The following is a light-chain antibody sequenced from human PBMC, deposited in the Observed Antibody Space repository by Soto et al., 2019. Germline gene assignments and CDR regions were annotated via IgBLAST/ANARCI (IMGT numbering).Light chain of an antibody. V-gene: IGKV3-20*01. CDR1: QSVSSNY. Sequence: EVVMTQSPATLSVSPGESVTLSCRASQSVSSNYLAWYQQIPGQAPRLLIYGVSSRAAGIPDRFSGSGSWTDFTLTINRLEPEDFAVYYCQQYHNTPITFGQGTRLEI. J-gene: IGKJ5*01. CDR3: QQYHNTPIT. CDR2: GVS.